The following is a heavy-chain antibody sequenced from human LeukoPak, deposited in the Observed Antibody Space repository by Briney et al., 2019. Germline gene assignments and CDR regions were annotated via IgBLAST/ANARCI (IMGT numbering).Heavy chain of an antibody. J-gene: IGHJ4*02. CDR3: ARGGGELSPYYFDY. D-gene: IGHD3-16*02. Sequence: PGGSLRLSCAASGFTFSSYSMNWVRQAPGKGLEWVSSISSSSTYIYYADSVKGRFTISRDNAKNSLYLQMNSLRAEDTAVYYCARGGGELSPYYFDYWGQGTLVTVSS. CDR1: GFTFSSYS. CDR2: ISSSSTYI. V-gene: IGHV3-21*01.